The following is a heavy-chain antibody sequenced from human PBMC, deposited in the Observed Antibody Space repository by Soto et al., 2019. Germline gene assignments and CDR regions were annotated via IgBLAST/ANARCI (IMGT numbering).Heavy chain of an antibody. D-gene: IGHD3-9*01. CDR2: ISSSSSYI. Sequence: PGGSLRLSCAASGFTFSSYSMNWVRQAPGKGLEWVSSISSSSSYIYYADSVKGRFTISRDNAKNSLYLQMNSLRAEDTAVYYCARDATTNYDILTGYERYYYYGMDVWGQGTTVTV. J-gene: IGHJ6*02. CDR1: GFTFSSYS. CDR3: ARDATTNYDILTGYERYYYYGMDV. V-gene: IGHV3-21*01.